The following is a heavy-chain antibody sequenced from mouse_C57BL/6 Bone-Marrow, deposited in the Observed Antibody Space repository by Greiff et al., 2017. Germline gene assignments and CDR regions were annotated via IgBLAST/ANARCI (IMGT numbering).Heavy chain of an antibody. CDR3: ARKGGAWFAY. CDR2: IHPNSGST. J-gene: IGHJ3*01. CDR1: GYTFTSYW. V-gene: IGHV1-64*01. Sequence: QVQLQQPGAELVKPGASVKLSCKASGYTFTSYWMHCVKQRPGHGLEWIGMIHPNSGSTNYNEKFKSKATLTVDKSSSTAYMQLSSLTSEDSAVYYCARKGGAWFAYLGQGTLVTVSA.